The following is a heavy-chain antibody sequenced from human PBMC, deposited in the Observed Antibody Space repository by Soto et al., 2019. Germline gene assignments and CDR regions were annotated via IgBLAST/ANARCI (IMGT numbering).Heavy chain of an antibody. J-gene: IGHJ3*02. CDR3: ARAENYGSPHAFDI. V-gene: IGHV4-34*01. Sequence: SETLSLTCAVYGGSFSGYYWSWIRQPPGKGLEWIGEINHSGSTNYNPSLKSRVTISVDTSKNQFSLKLSSVTAADTAVYYCARAENYGSPHAFDISGQGTMVTVSS. CDR1: GGSFSGYY. CDR2: INHSGST. D-gene: IGHD3-10*01.